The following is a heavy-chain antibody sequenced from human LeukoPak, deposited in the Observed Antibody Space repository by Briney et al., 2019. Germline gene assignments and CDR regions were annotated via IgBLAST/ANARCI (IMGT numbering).Heavy chain of an antibody. D-gene: IGHD6-19*01. Sequence: SETLSLTCTVSGGSISSYYWSWIRQPAGKGLEWIGRIYSSGSTNYNPSLKSRVTMSVDTSKNQFSLRLSSVTAADTAVYYCARQIAVADKAGFDYWGQGTPVTVSS. CDR3: ARQIAVADKAGFDY. V-gene: IGHV4-4*07. J-gene: IGHJ4*02. CDR1: GGSISSYY. CDR2: IYSSGST.